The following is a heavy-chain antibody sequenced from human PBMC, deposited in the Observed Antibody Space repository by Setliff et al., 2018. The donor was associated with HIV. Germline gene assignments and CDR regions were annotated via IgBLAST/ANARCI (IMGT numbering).Heavy chain of an antibody. V-gene: IGHV4-39*01. CDR1: NDSISSSTAHY. Sequence: SETLSLTCTVSNDSISSSTAHYWGWIRQPPGKGLEWIGSIFYTGSTYYSTSLKSRVTISVDTSKNQFSLRLSSVTAADTAVYYCARHFGGDYQLPDLFDYWGQGTLVTVSS. J-gene: IGHJ4*02. CDR3: ARHFGGDYQLPDLFDY. D-gene: IGHD2-2*01. CDR2: IFYTGST.